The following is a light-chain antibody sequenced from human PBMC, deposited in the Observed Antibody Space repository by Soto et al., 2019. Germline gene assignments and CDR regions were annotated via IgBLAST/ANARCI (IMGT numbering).Light chain of an antibody. CDR1: QSVSSTY. Sequence: EIVLTQSPGTLSLSPGERATLSCRASQSVSSTYLAWYQQKPGQAPRLLIYCASSRATGIPDRFSGSASGTDFTLTINRLEPEDFAIYYCQQYGDSRTFGQGTKLEIK. J-gene: IGKJ2*01. V-gene: IGKV3-20*01. CDR2: CAS. CDR3: QQYGDSRT.